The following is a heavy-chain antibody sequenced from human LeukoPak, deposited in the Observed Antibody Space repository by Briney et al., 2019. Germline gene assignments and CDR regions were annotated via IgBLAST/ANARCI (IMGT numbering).Heavy chain of an antibody. Sequence: SETLSLTCSVSGYSISSAYYWGWIRQPPGKGLEWIGSISHSAVTYYNPSLQSRVTISLDTSKNQLSLKLTSVTATDTAVYYCGREGKLNYGILVSWGQGTLVTVSS. D-gene: IGHD2-15*01. CDR2: ISHSAVT. J-gene: IGHJ5*02. CDR1: GYSISSAYY. V-gene: IGHV4-38-2*02. CDR3: GREGKLNYGILVS.